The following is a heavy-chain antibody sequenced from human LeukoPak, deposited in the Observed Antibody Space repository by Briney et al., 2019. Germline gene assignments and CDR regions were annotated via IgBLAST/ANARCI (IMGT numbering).Heavy chain of an antibody. D-gene: IGHD3-10*01. CDR2: ISSSGSTI. CDR1: GFTFSSYE. V-gene: IGHV3-48*03. J-gene: IGHJ6*04. CDR3: ACGSGSFYYYYGMGV. Sequence: GGSLRLSCAASGFTFSSYEMNWVRQAPGKGLEWVSYISSSGSTIYCADSVKGRFTISRDNAKNSLYLQMNSLRAEDTAVYYCACGSGSFYYYYGMGVWGKGTTVTVSS.